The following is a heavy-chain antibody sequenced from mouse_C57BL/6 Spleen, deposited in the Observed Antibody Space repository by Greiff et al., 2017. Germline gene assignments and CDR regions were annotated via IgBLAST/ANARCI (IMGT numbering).Heavy chain of an antibody. V-gene: IGHV1-22*01. CDR2: INPNNGGT. J-gene: IGHJ3*01. CDR1: GYTFTDYN. CDR3: ARSYYSNPFAY. D-gene: IGHD2-5*01. Sequence: EVKLQESGPELVKPGASVKMSCKASGYTFTDYNMHWVKQSHGKSLEWIGYINPNNGGTSYIQKFKGKATLTVNKSSSTAYMELRSLTSEDSAVYYCARSYYSNPFAYWGQGTLVTVSA.